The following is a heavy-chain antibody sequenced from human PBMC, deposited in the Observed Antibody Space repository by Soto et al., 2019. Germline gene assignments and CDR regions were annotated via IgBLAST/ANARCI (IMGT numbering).Heavy chain of an antibody. CDR1: GYSFSTCW. Sequence: GESLKISCKGSGYSFSTCWIGWVRQMPGKGLEWMGIIYPSDSDTRYGPSFQGQVTISADKSSRTAYLQWSSLKASDSAMYYCARLPQDYYYHGMDIWGQGTKVTVSS. CDR3: ARLPQDYYYHGMDI. CDR2: IYPSDSDT. J-gene: IGHJ6*02. V-gene: IGHV5-51*01.